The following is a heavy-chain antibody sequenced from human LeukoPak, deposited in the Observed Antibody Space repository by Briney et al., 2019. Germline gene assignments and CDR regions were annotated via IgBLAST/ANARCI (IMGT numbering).Heavy chain of an antibody. J-gene: IGHJ4*02. CDR1: GYTFTTYD. CDR3: ARGASRSFDI. CDR2: TNPNSGNT. Sequence: ASVKVSCKASGYTFTTYDINWVRQAPGQGLEWMGWTNPNSGNTGYALKFQGRVTITRHTSLSTAYMELSSLRSEDTAVYYCARGASRSFDIWGQGTLVTVSS. D-gene: IGHD6-6*01. V-gene: IGHV1-8*03.